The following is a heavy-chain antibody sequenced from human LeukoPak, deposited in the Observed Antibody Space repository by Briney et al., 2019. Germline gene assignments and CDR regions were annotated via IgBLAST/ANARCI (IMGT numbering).Heavy chain of an antibody. V-gene: IGHV3-7*01. CDR1: GFTFSNYW. CDR3: ARDNGVVHGVYYMDV. D-gene: IGHD3-3*01. J-gene: IGHJ6*03. CDR2: IKQDGSEK. Sequence: KSGGSLRLSCVASGFTFSNYWMTWVRQAPGKGLEWVADIKQDGSEKLYVNSVRGRFTISRDNAKMSLFLQMNSLRAEDTAVYYCARDNGVVHGVYYMDVWGKGTTVTVS.